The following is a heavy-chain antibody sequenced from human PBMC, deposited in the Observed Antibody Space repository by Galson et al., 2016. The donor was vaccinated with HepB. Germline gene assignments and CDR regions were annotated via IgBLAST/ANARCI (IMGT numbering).Heavy chain of an antibody. J-gene: IGHJ4*02. V-gene: IGHV4-61*01. CDR1: GGSVSSGSYY. D-gene: IGHD5-18*01. CDR3: ASPIHLWALEY. CDR2: ILYSGNT. Sequence: SETLSVTCTVSGGSVSSGSYYRSWVRQPPGKALEWIGYILYSGNTNYNPSLWGRVTISLDTSRNQFSLNLRSVTAADTAVYYCASPIHLWALEYWGQGTLVTVSS.